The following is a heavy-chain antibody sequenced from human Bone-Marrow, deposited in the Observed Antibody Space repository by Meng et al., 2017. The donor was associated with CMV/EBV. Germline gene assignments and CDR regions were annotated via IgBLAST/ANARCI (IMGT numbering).Heavy chain of an antibody. CDR1: GFTFSSYG. D-gene: IGHD3-22*01. Sequence: GESLKISCAASGFTFSSYGMQWVRQAPGKGLEWVAVIWYDGSNKYYADSVKGRFTISRDNSRDTLYLQMNSLRAEDTAVYYFAKARSSVFILPNWGQGTLVTVSS. CDR3: AKARSSVFILPN. J-gene: IGHJ1*01. CDR2: IWYDGSNK. V-gene: IGHV3-33*06.